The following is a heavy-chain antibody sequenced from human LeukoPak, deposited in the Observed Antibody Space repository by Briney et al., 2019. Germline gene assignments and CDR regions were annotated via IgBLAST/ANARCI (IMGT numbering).Heavy chain of an antibody. Sequence: SDTLSLTCIVSGGSISNSYWSWIRQPPGKGLQWSGYIYYSGSTNYNPSLKSRVTISGDTSKNQFSLKLSSVTAADTAVYYCARTLYSRGFYTVDYWGQGTLVTVSS. V-gene: IGHV4-59*08. CDR3: ARTLYSRGFYTVDY. CDR1: GGSISNSY. CDR2: IYYSGST. J-gene: IGHJ4*02. D-gene: IGHD3-3*01.